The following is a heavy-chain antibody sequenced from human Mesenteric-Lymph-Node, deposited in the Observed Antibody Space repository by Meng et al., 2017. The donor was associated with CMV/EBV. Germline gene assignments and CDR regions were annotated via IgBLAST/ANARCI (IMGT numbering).Heavy chain of an antibody. D-gene: IGHD6-13*01. CDR3: AGRIAAAAPDAFDI. CDR2: VSYSGTT. J-gene: IGHJ3*02. CDR1: GASITTFY. V-gene: IGHV4-59*13. Sequence: SETLSLTCTVSGASITTFYWAWIRQPPGKTLEWLGYVSYSGTTNYNPSLRSRVTISRDASNNHFSLQPRSVTAADTAVYYCAGRIAAAAPDAFDIWGQGTMVTVSS.